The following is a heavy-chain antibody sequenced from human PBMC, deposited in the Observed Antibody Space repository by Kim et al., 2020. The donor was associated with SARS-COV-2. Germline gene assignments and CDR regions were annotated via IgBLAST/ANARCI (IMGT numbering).Heavy chain of an antibody. CDR1: GGTFSSYA. Sequence: SVKVSCKASGGTFSSYAISWVRQAPGQGLEWMGGIIPIFGTANYAQKFQGRVTITADESTSTAYMELSSLRSEDTAVYYCARERVVVVPAAIDYYYGMDVWGQGTTVTVSS. D-gene: IGHD2-2*01. J-gene: IGHJ6*02. CDR3: ARERVVVVPAAIDYYYGMDV. CDR2: IIPIFGTA. V-gene: IGHV1-69*13.